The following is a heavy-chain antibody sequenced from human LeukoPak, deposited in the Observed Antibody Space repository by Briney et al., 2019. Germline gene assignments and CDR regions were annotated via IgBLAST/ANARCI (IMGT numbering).Heavy chain of an antibody. CDR3: ARAYDSSGYYIY. Sequence: KPSETLPLTCAVYGGSFSGYYWSWIRQPPGKGLEWIGEINHSGSTNYNPSLKSRVTISVDTSKNQFSLKLSSVTAADTAVYYCARAYDSSGYYIYWGQGTLVTVSS. J-gene: IGHJ4*02. D-gene: IGHD3-22*01. V-gene: IGHV4-34*01. CDR1: GGSFSGYY. CDR2: INHSGST.